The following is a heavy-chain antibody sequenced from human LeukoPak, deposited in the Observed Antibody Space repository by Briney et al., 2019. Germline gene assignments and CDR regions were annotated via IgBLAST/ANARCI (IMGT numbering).Heavy chain of an antibody. D-gene: IGHD3-3*01. Sequence: PGGSLRLSCAASGFTFSSYGMHWVRQAPGKGLEWVSAISGSGGSTYYADSVKGRFTISRDNSKNTLYLQMNSLRAEDTAVYYCAKAAFEILRFLEWLFPSDVWGKGTTVTVSS. CDR2: ISGSGGST. CDR3: AKAAFEILRFLEWLFPSDV. V-gene: IGHV3-23*01. J-gene: IGHJ6*04. CDR1: GFTFSSYG.